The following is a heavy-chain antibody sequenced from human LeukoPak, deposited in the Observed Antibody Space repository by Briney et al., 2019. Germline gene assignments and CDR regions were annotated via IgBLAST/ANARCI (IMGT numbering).Heavy chain of an antibody. Sequence: GRSLRLSCAASGFTFSSYGMQWVRQAPGKGLEWVAFIRYDGSNKYYGDSVKGRFTISRDNSQNTLYLQMNSLRAEDTAMYYCAKESVTTLANYYYYMDVWGKGTTVTVSS. V-gene: IGHV3-30*02. CDR1: GFTFSSYG. CDR3: AKESVTTLANYYYYMDV. D-gene: IGHD4-11*01. CDR2: IRYDGSNK. J-gene: IGHJ6*03.